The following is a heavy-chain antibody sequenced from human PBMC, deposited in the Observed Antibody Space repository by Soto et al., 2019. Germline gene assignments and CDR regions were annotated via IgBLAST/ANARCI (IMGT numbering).Heavy chain of an antibody. CDR3: ATDLPYCSSTSRQDHDTTDDYYYDMDV. CDR1: GYSFTSYW. J-gene: IGHJ6*01. CDR2: IDPSDSYT. Sequence: GDSLKISCKGCGYSFTSYWISGVRQIPRKGLEWMGRIDPSDSYTNYSPSFQGDVTISADKSISTAYLQWSSLKASDTAMNYCATDLPYCSSTSRQDHDTTDDYYYDMDVWGQWTTVTDPS. V-gene: IGHV5-10-1*01. D-gene: IGHD2-2*01.